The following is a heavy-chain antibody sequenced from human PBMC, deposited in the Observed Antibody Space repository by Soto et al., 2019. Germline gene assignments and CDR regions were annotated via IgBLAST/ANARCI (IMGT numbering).Heavy chain of an antibody. V-gene: IGHV1-18*01. CDR3: ARGIGGWFGVAYYYGMDV. Sequence: QVQLVQSGAEVKKPGASVKVSCKASGYTFTSYGISWVRQAPGQGLEWMGWISPYNGNTNYAQKLQGRVHMTTDTSTSPAYMDLRSLRSDDTAVDYCARGIGGWFGVAYYYGMDVWGQGTTVTVSS. J-gene: IGHJ6*02. CDR1: GYTFTSYG. D-gene: IGHD3-10*01. CDR2: ISPYNGNT.